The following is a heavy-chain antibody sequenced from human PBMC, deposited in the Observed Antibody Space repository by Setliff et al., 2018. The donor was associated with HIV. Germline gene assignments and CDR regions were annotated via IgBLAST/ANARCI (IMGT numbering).Heavy chain of an antibody. CDR1: GFTFSTHA. CDR3: ARDRLRITHDAFDI. J-gene: IGHJ3*02. D-gene: IGHD3-10*01. V-gene: IGHV3-33*01. CDR2: IWYDGGRT. Sequence: PGGSLRLSCGASGFTFSTHAMHWVRQAPGKALEWVAYIWYDGGRTFYTDAVKGRFTISRDNSKNTLYLQMNSLRAEDTAVYYCARDRLRITHDAFDIWGQGTMVTVSS.